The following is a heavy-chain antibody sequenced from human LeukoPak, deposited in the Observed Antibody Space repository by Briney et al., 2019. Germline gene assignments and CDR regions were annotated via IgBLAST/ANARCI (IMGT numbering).Heavy chain of an antibody. CDR2: IIPIFGTA. V-gene: IGHV1-69*13. J-gene: IGHJ4*02. CDR1: GGTFSSYA. Sequence: GASVKVSCKASGGTFSSYATSWVRQAPGQGLEWMGGIIPIFGTANYAQKFQGRVTITADESTSTAYMELSSLRSEDTAVYYCVNYGSGSYFGIWGQGTLVTVSS. D-gene: IGHD3-10*01. CDR3: VNYGSGSYFGI.